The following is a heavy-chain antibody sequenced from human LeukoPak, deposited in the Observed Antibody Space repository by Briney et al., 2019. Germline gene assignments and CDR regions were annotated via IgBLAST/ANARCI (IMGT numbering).Heavy chain of an antibody. J-gene: IGHJ4*02. Sequence: PSETLSLTCTVSGGSISSYYWSWIRQPPGKGLEWIGYTYYSGSTNYNPSPKSRVTISVDTSKNQFSLKLRSVTAADTAVYYCARVSDERFSSGWHDYWGQGTLVTVSS. CDR1: GGSISSYY. D-gene: IGHD6-19*01. V-gene: IGHV4-59*01. CDR2: TYYSGST. CDR3: ARVSDERFSSGWHDY.